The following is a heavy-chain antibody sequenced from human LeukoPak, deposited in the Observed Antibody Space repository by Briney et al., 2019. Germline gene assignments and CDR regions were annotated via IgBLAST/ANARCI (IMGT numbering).Heavy chain of an antibody. CDR1: GFTVSSNY. J-gene: IGHJ4*02. V-gene: IGHV3-23*01. Sequence: GGSLRLSCAASGFTVSSNYMSWVRQAPGKGLEWVSAISGSGGSTYYADSVKGRFTISRDNSKNTLYLQMNSLRAEDTAVYYCAKQYGDLNYWGQGTLVTVSS. D-gene: IGHD4-17*01. CDR2: ISGSGGST. CDR3: AKQYGDLNY.